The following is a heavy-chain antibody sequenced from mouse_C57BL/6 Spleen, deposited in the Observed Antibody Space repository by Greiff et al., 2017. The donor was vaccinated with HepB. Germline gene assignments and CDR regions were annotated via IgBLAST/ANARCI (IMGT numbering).Heavy chain of an antibody. J-gene: IGHJ4*01. CDR2: IYPGSGNT. CDR3: ARSSYGKGAMDY. D-gene: IGHD2-1*01. V-gene: IGHV1-76*01. CDR1: GYTFTDYY. Sequence: QVQLQQSGAELVRPGASVKLSCKASGYTFTDYYINWVKQRPGQGLEWIARIYPGSGNTYYNEKFKGKATLTAEKSSSTAYMQLSSLTSEDSAVYFCARSSYGKGAMDYWGQGTSVTVSS.